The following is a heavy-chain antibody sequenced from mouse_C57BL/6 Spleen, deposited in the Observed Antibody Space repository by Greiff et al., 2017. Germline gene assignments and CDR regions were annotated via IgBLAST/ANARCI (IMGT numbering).Heavy chain of an antibody. CDR1: GYAFSSSW. D-gene: IGHD1-1*01. CDR2: IYPGDGDT. V-gene: IGHV1-82*01. J-gene: IGHJ2*01. CDR3: ARCSGVTTDYFDY. Sequence: QVQLQQSGPELVKPGASVKISCKASGYAFSSSWMNWVKQRPGKGLEWIGRIYPGDGDTNYNGKFKGKATLTADKSSSTAYMQLSSLTSEDSAVYFCARCSGVTTDYFDYWGQGTTLTVSS.